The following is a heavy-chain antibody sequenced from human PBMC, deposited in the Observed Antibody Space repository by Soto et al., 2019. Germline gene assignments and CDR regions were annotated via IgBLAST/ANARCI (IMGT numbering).Heavy chain of an antibody. CDR1: GYTFTSFG. CDR3: ARDQGGQFDY. J-gene: IGHJ4*02. Sequence: QDQLVQSGAEVTKPGASVKVSCKASGYTFTSFGISWMRQAPGQGLEWMGWISAYNGNTYYAQNFQGRVTMTTDASTSTAYMELRSLRSDDTAVYYCARDQGGQFDYWGQGTLVTVSS. CDR2: ISAYNGNT. V-gene: IGHV1-18*01. D-gene: IGHD3-16*01.